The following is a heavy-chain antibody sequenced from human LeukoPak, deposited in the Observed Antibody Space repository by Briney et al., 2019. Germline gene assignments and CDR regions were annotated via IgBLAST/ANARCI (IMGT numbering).Heavy chain of an antibody. CDR2: ISAYNGNT. J-gene: IGHJ4*02. D-gene: IGHD3-22*01. CDR1: GYTFTSYG. CDR3: ARVNYYDSSGYWSNDY. V-gene: IGHV1-18*01. Sequence: ASVKVSCKASGYTFTSYGISWVRQAPGQGLEWMGWISAYNGNTNYAQKLQGRVTMTTDTSTSTAYMELSSLRSEDTAVYCCARVNYYDSSGYWSNDYWGQGTLVTVSS.